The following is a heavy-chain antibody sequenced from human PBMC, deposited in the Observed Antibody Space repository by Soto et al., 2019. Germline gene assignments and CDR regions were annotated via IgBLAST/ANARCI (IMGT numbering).Heavy chain of an antibody. J-gene: IGHJ5*02. CDR1: GGSVTSNY. Sequence: SETLSLTCTVSGGSVTSNYWTWIRQPAGKGLEWIGRMYISGTTDYNPSLRGRATMSVDTSKNQFSLTLTSLTPADTAVYYCARERAAPSWIDPWGRGTLVTVSS. D-gene: IGHD6-6*01. CDR2: MYISGTT. CDR3: ARERAAPSWIDP. V-gene: IGHV4-4*07.